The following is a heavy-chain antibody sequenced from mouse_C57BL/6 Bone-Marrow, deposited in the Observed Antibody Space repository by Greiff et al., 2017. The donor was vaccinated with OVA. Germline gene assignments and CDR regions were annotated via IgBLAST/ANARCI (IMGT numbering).Heavy chain of an antibody. J-gene: IGHJ3*01. D-gene: IGHD2-1*01. CDR3: ARLQGVTQFAY. Sequence: QVQLQQSGPELVKPGASVKISCKASGYAFSSSWMNWVKQRPGKGLEWIGRIYPGDGDTNYNGKFKGKATLTADKSSSTAYMQLSSLTSEDSAVYFCARLQGVTQFAYWGQGTLVTVSA. CDR1: GYAFSSSW. V-gene: IGHV1-82*01. CDR2: IYPGDGDT.